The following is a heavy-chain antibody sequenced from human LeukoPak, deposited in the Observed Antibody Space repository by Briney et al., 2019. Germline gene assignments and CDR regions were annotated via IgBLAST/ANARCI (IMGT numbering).Heavy chain of an antibody. CDR3: ARDDRYSYGYSQSGHFDY. J-gene: IGHJ4*02. CDR1: GFTVSNIY. V-gene: IGHV3-53*01. D-gene: IGHD5-18*01. CDR2: IYNNDNA. Sequence: QTGGSLRLSCAASGFTVSNIYMNWVRQAPGKGLEWVSVIYNNDNAYYTDSVRGRFTISRDNAKTSLYLQMNSLRAEDTAVYYCARDDRYSYGYSQSGHFDYWGQGILVTVSS.